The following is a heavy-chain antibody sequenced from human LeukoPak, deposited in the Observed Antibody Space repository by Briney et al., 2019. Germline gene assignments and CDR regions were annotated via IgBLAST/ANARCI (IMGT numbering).Heavy chain of an antibody. D-gene: IGHD3-10*01. CDR3: AKRIWFGDNDGSFDI. CDR2: IYYSGNT. Sequence: SETLSLTCTVSGVSISSSNSYWGWIRQPPGKGLEWIGSIYYSGNTYYNASLKSQVSISIDTSKNQFSLRLTSVTAADTAVYYCAKRIWFGDNDGSFDIWGQGTMVTVSS. V-gene: IGHV4-39*01. CDR1: GVSISSSNSY. J-gene: IGHJ3*02.